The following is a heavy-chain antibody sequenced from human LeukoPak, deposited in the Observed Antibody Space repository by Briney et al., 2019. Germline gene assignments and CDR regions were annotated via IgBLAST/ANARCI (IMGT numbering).Heavy chain of an antibody. V-gene: IGHV3-7*01. CDR3: ARGKRNEAVAGTMGTF. J-gene: IGHJ4*02. D-gene: IGHD6-19*01. CDR1: GFTFISYW. Sequence: PGGSLRLSCEASGFTFISYWMSWVRQAPGKGLEWVANIKQDGSEKYYVDSVKGRFTISRDNAKNSLYLQMNSLRAEDTAVYYCARGKRNEAVAGTMGTFWGQGTLVTVSS. CDR2: IKQDGSEK.